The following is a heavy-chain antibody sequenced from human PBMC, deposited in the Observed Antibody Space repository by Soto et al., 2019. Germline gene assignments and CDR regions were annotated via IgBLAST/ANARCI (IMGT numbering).Heavy chain of an antibody. V-gene: IGHV3-30-3*01. CDR1: GFTFSSYA. Sequence: QVQLVESGGGVVQPGRSLRLSCAASGFTFSSYAMHWVRQAPGKGLEWVAVISYDGSNKYYADSVKGRFTISRDNSKNTLYLQMNSLRAEDTAVYYCERDQEQLVLASGHYGMDVWGQGTTVTVSS. J-gene: IGHJ6*02. CDR2: ISYDGSNK. CDR3: ERDQEQLVLASGHYGMDV. D-gene: IGHD6-6*01.